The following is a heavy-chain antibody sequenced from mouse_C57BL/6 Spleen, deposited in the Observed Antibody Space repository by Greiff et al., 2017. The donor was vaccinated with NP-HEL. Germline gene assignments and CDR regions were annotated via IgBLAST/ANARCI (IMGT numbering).Heavy chain of an antibody. Sequence: DVHLVESGGGLVKPGGSLKLSCAASGFTFSDYGMHWVRQAPEKGLEWVAYISSGSSTIYYADPGKGRFTISRDNAKNTLFLQMTSLRSEDTAMYYCARNFYYAMDYWGQGTSVTVSS. CDR1: GFTFSDYG. CDR2: ISSGSSTI. J-gene: IGHJ4*01. CDR3: ARNFYYAMDY. V-gene: IGHV5-17*01.